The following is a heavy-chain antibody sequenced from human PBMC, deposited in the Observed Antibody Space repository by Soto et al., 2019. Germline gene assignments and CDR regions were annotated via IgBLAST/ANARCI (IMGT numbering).Heavy chain of an antibody. CDR3: ASPSGYEGWFDP. CDR1: GGSISSSSYY. Sequence: SETLSLTCTVSGGSISSSSYYWGWIRQPPGKGLEWIGSIYYSGSTYYNPSLKSRVTISVDTSKNQFSLKLSSVTAADTAVYYCASPSGYEGWFDPWGQGTLVTVSS. V-gene: IGHV4-39*01. J-gene: IGHJ5*02. D-gene: IGHD5-12*01. CDR2: IYYSGST.